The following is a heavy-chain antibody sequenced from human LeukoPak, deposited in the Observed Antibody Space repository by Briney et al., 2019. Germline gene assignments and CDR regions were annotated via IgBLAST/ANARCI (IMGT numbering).Heavy chain of an antibody. J-gene: IGHJ3*02. V-gene: IGHV3-21*01. CDR3: AREPYYYDSSGYYSDPDAFDI. CDR1: GFTFSSYN. D-gene: IGHD3-22*01. Sequence: PGGSLRLSCAASGFTFSSYNMNWVRQAPGKGLEWVSSISSSSSYIYYADSVKGRFTISRDNAKNSLYLQMNSLRAEDTAVYYCAREPYYYDSSGYYSDPDAFDIWGQGTMVTVSS. CDR2: ISSSSSYI.